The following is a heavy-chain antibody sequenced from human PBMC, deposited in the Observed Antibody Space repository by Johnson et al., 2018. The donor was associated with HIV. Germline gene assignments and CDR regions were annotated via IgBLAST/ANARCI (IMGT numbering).Heavy chain of an antibody. J-gene: IGHJ3*02. CDR2: IWFDGSNK. CDR3: AKGDPVEGDVDDAFDI. D-gene: IGHD2-21*01. CDR1: GFTFSRYA. V-gene: IGHV3-30*04. Sequence: QVQLVESGGGVVQPGRSLRLSCAASGFTFSRYAMHWVRQAPGQGLAWVAVIWFDGSNKYYADSVKGRFTISRDNSKNTLYLQMTSLRAEDTAVYYCAKGDPVEGDVDDAFDIWGQGTMVTVSS.